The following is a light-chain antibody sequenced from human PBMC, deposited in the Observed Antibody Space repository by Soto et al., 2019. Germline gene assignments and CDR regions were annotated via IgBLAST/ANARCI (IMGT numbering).Light chain of an antibody. J-gene: IGKJ1*01. CDR2: GAS. Sequence: EILMTQSPATLSVSPGERATLSCRASQSVSSYLAWYQQKPGQPPRLLIYGASTRATGIPARFSGSGSGTDFTLTMSSLQYEDFAVYYCQQYNSWPRTFGQGTKVEIK. CDR3: QQYNSWPRT. V-gene: IGKV3-15*01. CDR1: QSVSSY.